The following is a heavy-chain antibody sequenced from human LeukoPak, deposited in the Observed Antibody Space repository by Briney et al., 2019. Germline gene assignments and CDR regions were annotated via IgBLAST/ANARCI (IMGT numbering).Heavy chain of an antibody. CDR2: IYYSGST. V-gene: IGHV4-59*01. J-gene: IGHJ6*03. Sequence: SETLSLTRTVSGGSISSYYWSWIRQPPGKGLEWIGYIYYSGSTNYNPSLKSRVTISVDTSKNQFSLKLSSVTAADTAVYYCARVPYSYGYPADYYYMDVWGKGTTVTVSS. D-gene: IGHD5-18*01. CDR3: ARVPYSYGYPADYYYMDV. CDR1: GGSISSYY.